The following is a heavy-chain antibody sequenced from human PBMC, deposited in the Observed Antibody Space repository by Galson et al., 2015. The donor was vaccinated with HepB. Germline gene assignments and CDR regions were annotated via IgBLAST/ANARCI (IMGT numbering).Heavy chain of an antibody. CDR3: ARVSMSSSGWYVRYGLDV. V-gene: IGHV4-34*01. J-gene: IGHJ6*02. D-gene: IGHD6-19*01. CDR2: IDYSGTT. CDR1: GGSFSGYY. Sequence: TLSLTCDVSGGSFSGYYWTWIRQPPGKGLEWVGGIDYSGTTYYTPSLKSRLTISLDTSENQFSLRLTSVTAADTAVYYCARVSMSSSGWYVRYGLDVWSQGTTVTVSS.